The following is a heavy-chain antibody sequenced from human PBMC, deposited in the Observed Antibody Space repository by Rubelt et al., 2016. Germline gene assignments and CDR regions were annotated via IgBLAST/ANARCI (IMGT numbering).Heavy chain of an antibody. J-gene: IGHJ3*02. D-gene: IGHD3-22*01. CDR2: FDPEDGET. V-gene: IGHV1-24*01. Sequence: GLEWMGGFDPEDGETIYAQKFQGRVTITRDTSASTAYMELSSLRSEDTAVYYCAKGSDYYDSSGEAFDIWGQGTMVTVSS. CDR3: AKGSDYYDSSGEAFDI.